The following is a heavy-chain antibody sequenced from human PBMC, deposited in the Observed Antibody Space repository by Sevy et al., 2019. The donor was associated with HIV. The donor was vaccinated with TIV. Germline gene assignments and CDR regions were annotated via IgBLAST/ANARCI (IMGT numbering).Heavy chain of an antibody. D-gene: IGHD6-19*01. CDR2: ISGSGYNT. CDR3: AKLLSGWDYFDN. CDR1: GFTFSSYA. J-gene: IGHJ4*02. V-gene: IGHV3-23*01. Sequence: GGSLRLSCAASGFTFSSYAMSWVRQAPGKGLEWVSSISGSGYNTYYEDSVRGRFTVSRDNVKSTLYLQMNSLRAEDTALYYCAKLLSGWDYFDNWGQGTLVTVSS.